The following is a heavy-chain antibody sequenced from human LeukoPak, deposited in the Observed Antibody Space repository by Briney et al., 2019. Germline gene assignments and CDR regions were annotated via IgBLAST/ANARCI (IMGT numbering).Heavy chain of an antibody. V-gene: IGHV3-30-3*01. J-gene: IGHJ6*02. CDR1: GFTFSRYA. Sequence: PGRSLRLSCAASGFTFSRYAMHWVRQAPGKGLERVADISYDGSNKYNADSVKGRFTISRDNSKNTLYLQMNSLRAEDTAVYYCARDLDMASPFYYYYGMDVWGQGTTVTVSS. CDR3: ARDLDMASPFYYYYGMDV. D-gene: IGHD5-24*01. CDR2: ISYDGSNK.